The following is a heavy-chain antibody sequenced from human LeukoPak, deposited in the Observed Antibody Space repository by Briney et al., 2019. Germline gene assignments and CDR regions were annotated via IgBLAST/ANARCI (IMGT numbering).Heavy chain of an antibody. D-gene: IGHD3-10*01. CDR2: IYTSGST. V-gene: IGHV4-4*07. Sequence: SETLSLTCTVSGGSISSYYWSWIRQPAGKGLEWIGRIYTSGSTNYNPSLKSRVTMSVDTSKNQFSLKLSSLTAADTAVYYCARTRLWFGELLRPYYYFDYWGQGTLVTVSS. CDR3: ARTRLWFGELLRPYYYFDY. J-gene: IGHJ4*02. CDR1: GGSISSYY.